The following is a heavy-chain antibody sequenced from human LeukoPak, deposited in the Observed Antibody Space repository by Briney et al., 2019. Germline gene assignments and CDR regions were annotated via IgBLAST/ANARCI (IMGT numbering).Heavy chain of an antibody. V-gene: IGHV1-46*01. J-gene: IGHJ6*02. D-gene: IGHD3-3*01. Sequence: ASVKVSCKASGYTFTSYYMHWVRQAPGQGLEWMGIINPSGGSTSYAQKFQGRVTMTRNTSISTAYMELSSLRSEDTAVYYCAYYDFWSGYYTGANGMDVWGQGTTVTVSS. CDR1: GYTFTSYY. CDR3: AYYDFWSGYYTGANGMDV. CDR2: INPSGGST.